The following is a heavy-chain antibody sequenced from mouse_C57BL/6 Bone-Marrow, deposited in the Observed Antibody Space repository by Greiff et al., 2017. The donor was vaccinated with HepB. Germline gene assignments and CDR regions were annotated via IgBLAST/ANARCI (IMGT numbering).Heavy chain of an antibody. Sequence: EVQVVESGPGMVKPSQSLSLTCTVTGYSITSGYDWHWIRHFPGNKLEWMGYISYSGSTNYNPSLKSRISITHDTSKNHFFLKLNSVTTEDTATYYCARENPSFYFDYWGQGTTLTVSS. J-gene: IGHJ2*01. CDR1: GYSITSGYD. CDR3: ARENPSFYFDY. CDR2: ISYSGST. V-gene: IGHV3-1*01.